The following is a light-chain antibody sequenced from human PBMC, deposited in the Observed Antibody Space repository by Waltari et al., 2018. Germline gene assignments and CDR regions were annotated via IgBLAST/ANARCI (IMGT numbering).Light chain of an antibody. V-gene: IGKV3-20*01. Sequence: CRSTQSFTSVSFSWYQQKLVQAPSLLIFGTPSRATGIPDRFSGSGSGTYFTLTISRLEPEDFAVYYCQQYDGEVVTFGGGTKVEI. CDR1: QSFTSVS. CDR3: QQYDGEVVT. CDR2: GTP. J-gene: IGKJ4*01.